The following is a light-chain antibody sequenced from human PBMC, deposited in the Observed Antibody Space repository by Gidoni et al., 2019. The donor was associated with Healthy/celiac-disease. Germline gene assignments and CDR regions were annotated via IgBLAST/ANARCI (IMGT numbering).Light chain of an antibody. Sequence: EIVMTQSPGTLSVSPGERATLSCRASQSVSSNLAWYQQKPGQAPRLLIYGASTRATGIPAKFSGSGSGTEFTLTISSLQSEDFAVYYCQQYNNWPRTFXQXTKVXIK. J-gene: IGKJ1*01. CDR1: QSVSSN. CDR2: GAS. CDR3: QQYNNWPRT. V-gene: IGKV3-15*01.